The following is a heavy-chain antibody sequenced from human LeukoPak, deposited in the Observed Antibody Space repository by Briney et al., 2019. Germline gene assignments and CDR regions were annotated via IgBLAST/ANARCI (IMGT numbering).Heavy chain of an antibody. D-gene: IGHD6-13*01. V-gene: IGHV3-30-3*01. CDR2: ISYDGSNK. J-gene: IGHJ6*02. Sequence: GGSLRLSCAASGFTFSSYAMHWVRQAPGKGLEWVAVISYDGSNKYYADSVKGRFTISRDNSKNTLYLQMNSLRAEDTAVYYCARGKAASRQFSYYYGMDVWGQGTTVTVSS. CDR3: ARGKAASRQFSYYYGMDV. CDR1: GFTFSSYA.